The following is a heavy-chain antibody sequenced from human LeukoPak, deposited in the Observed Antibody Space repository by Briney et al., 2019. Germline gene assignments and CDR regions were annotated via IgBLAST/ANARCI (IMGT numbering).Heavy chain of an antibody. Sequence: PSETLSLTCTVSGGSISSYYWSWIRQPAGKGLEWIGRIYTSGSTNYNPSLKSRVTMSVDTSKNQSSLKLSSVTAADTAVYYCARDKGVRGVISYYYYMDVWGKGTTVTVSS. V-gene: IGHV4-4*07. J-gene: IGHJ6*03. CDR3: ARDKGVRGVISYYYYMDV. CDR2: IYTSGST. CDR1: GGSISSYY. D-gene: IGHD3-10*01.